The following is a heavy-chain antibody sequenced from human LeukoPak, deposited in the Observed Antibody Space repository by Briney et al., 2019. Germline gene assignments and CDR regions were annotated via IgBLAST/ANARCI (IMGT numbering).Heavy chain of an antibody. D-gene: IGHD3-22*01. CDR3: ARAPSEIGGYYPEYFRH. CDR1: GFTFSSFW. J-gene: IGHJ1*01. Sequence: QRGESLKISCAASGFTFSSFWMHWVRQAPGKGLVWVSRIKSDGSTNYADSVKGRFTISRDNAKNTVSLQMNSLRVEDTGVYYCARAPSEIGGYYPEYFRHWGQGTLVTVSS. CDR2: IKSDGST. V-gene: IGHV3-74*01.